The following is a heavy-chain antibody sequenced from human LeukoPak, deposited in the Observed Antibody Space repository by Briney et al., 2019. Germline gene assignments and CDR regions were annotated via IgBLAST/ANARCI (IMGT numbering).Heavy chain of an antibody. CDR2: ISYDGSNK. V-gene: IGHV3-30*18. CDR3: AKGRGVHDY. J-gene: IGHJ4*02. D-gene: IGHD3-10*01. Sequence: GESLRLSCAASGFTFSSYGMHWVRQAPGKGLEWVAVISYDGSNKYYADSVKGRFTISRDNSKNTLYLQMNSLRAEDTAVYYCAKGRGVHDYWGQGTLVTVS. CDR1: GFTFSSYG.